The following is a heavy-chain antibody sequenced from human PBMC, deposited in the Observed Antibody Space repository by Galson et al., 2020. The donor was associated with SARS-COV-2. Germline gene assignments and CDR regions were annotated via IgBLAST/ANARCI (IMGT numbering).Heavy chain of an antibody. CDR3: ARDRGMDGGISEGFEL. V-gene: IGHV4-38-2*02. D-gene: IGHD2-15*01. Sequence: SKTLSLTCPVSGISISSGSLWGWIRQPPEQGMEWIGLIYHSGSTYYNPSLKSGVTISVDTSKNQFSLKLTSVSAADATVYYCARDRGMDGGISEGFELGCRGTLVTVSA. J-gene: IGHJ2*01. CDR2: IYHSGST. CDR1: GISISSGSL.